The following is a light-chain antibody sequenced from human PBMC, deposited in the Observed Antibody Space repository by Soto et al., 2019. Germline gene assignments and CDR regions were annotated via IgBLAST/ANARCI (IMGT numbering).Light chain of an antibody. Sequence: QSVLTQPPSASGTPVQRVTISCSGTSTNIGNNAVIWYLQLPVTAPTLLIYNNNQRPSGVPDRYSGSKSGTSASLAISGLQSDDEADYYCAAWDDSLNGYVFGTGPKVTVL. J-gene: IGLJ1*01. CDR1: STNIGNNA. CDR3: AAWDDSLNGYV. V-gene: IGLV1-44*01. CDR2: NNN.